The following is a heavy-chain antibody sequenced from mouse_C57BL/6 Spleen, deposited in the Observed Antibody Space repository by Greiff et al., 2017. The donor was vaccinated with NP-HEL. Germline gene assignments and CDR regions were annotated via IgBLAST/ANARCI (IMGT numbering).Heavy chain of an antibody. D-gene: IGHD1-1*01. CDR2: ISDGGSYT. CDR1: GFTFSSYA. CDR3: ARSYYGSSYDYFDY. Sequence: EVQGVESGGGLVKPGGSLKLSCAASGFTFSSYAMSWVRQTPEKRLEWVATISDGGSYTYYPDNVKGRFTISRDNAKNNLYLQMSHLKSEDTAMYYCARSYYGSSYDYFDYWGQGTTLTVSS. V-gene: IGHV5-4*01. J-gene: IGHJ2*01.